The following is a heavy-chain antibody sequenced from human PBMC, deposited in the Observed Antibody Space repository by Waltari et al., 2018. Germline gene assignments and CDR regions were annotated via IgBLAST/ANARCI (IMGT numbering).Heavy chain of an antibody. J-gene: IGHJ6*02. CDR1: GFTFTNAR. D-gene: IGHD3-10*01. CDR3: TTLWFGPGYYYGVDV. Sequence: EVQLVESGGGLVKPGGSLRLSCAASGFTFTNARSSWVRQAPGKGLEWVGRIKSITDGETTDYAAPVKGRFTISRDDSKNTLFLQMNSLQTEDTAVYYCTTLWFGPGYYYGVDVWGQGTTVTVSS. V-gene: IGHV3-15*01. CDR2: IKSITDGETT.